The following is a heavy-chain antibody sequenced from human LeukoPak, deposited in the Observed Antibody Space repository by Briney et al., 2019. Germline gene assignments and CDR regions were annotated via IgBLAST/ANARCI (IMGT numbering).Heavy chain of an antibody. CDR3: AKRLLEGVVVTYHVFDI. J-gene: IGHJ3*02. V-gene: IGHV3-23*01. Sequence: PGGSLRLSCVASGFTFSIYAMSWVRQAPGKGLECVSAISGSGDSTYYADSVKGRFTISRDNSKNTVYLQMNSLRAEDTAVYYCAKRLLEGVVVTYHVFDIWGQGTMVTVSS. CDR2: ISGSGDST. CDR1: GFTFSIYA. D-gene: IGHD3-22*01.